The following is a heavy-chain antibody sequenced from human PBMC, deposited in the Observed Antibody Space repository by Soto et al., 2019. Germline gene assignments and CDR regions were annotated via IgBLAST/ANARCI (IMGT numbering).Heavy chain of an antibody. Sequence: PWGSLRLSCAASGFTFSYYGMHWVRQAPGKGLECVALVSSDGSNLFYADSVKGRLTISRDNSKNTLYLQMNSLRAEDTAVYYCAKNTGGNSYYFDFWGQGTLVTVSS. CDR2: VSSDGSNL. CDR1: GFTFSYYG. V-gene: IGHV3-30*18. D-gene: IGHD2-21*01. CDR3: AKNTGGNSYYFDF. J-gene: IGHJ4*02.